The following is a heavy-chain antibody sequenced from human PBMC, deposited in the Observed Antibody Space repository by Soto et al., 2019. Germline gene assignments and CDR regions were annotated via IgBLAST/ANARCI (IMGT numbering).Heavy chain of an antibody. J-gene: IGHJ6*02. CDR3: ASSGFAAGHDCNVEDYYGMDV. Sequence: GESLKISCKGSGYSFTSYWISWVRQMPGKGLEWMGRIDPSDSYTNYSPSFQGHVTISADKSISTAYLQWSSLKASDTAMYYCASSGFAAGHDCNVEDYYGMDVWGQGTTVTVSS. D-gene: IGHD2-21*02. V-gene: IGHV5-10-1*01. CDR1: GYSFTSYW. CDR2: IDPSDSYT.